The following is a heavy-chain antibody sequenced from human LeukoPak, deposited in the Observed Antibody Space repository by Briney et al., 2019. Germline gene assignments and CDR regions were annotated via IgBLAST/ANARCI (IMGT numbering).Heavy chain of an antibody. Sequence: ASVKVSCKASGYTFTSYGISWVRQAPGQALEWMGWISAYNGNTNYAQKLQGRVTMTTDTSTSTAYMELRSLRSDDTAVYYCASTRSLAVTAPDDYWGQGTLVTVSS. CDR1: GYTFTSYG. D-gene: IGHD2-21*02. J-gene: IGHJ4*02. CDR3: ASTRSLAVTAPDDY. CDR2: ISAYNGNT. V-gene: IGHV1-18*01.